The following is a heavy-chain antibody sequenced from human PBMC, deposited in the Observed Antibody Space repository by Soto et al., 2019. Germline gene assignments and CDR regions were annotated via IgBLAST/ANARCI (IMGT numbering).Heavy chain of an antibody. D-gene: IGHD3-3*01. J-gene: IGHJ4*02. CDR3: ARAGIGPTYYDFWSGYYTEAHFDY. CDR1: GHTFTSYG. V-gene: IGHV1-18*04. CDR2: TSAHNGNT. Sequence: ASVKLSCKAPGHTFTSYGISWVQQAPGQGLEWMGWTSAHNGNTNYAQKLQGRVTMTTDTSTRTAYMELRSLRSDDTAVYYCARAGIGPTYYDFWSGYYTEAHFDYWGQGTLVAVSS.